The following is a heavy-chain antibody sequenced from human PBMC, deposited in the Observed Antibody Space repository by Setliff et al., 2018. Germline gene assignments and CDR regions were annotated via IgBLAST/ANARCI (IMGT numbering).Heavy chain of an antibody. V-gene: IGHV3-33*08. Sequence: PSETLSLSCAASGFTFSTYRMHWVRQAPGKGLEWVAVIWGDGGTKYHADSVKGRFTISRDNSKNTLYLQMNSLRPEDTAVYYCARTCSGSGCYAGLESWGQGTPVT. D-gene: IGHD2-15*01. CDR1: GFTFSTYR. CDR2: IWGDGGTK. J-gene: IGHJ4*02. CDR3: ARTCSGSGCYAGLES.